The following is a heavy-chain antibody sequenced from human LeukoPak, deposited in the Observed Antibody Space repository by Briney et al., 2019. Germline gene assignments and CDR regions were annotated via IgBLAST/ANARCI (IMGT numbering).Heavy chain of an antibody. Sequence: GGSLRLSCAASGFTFSSYGMHWVRQAPGKGLEWVAFIRYDGSNKYYADSVKGRFTISRDNAKNSLYLQMNSLRAEDTAVYYCARDIGGLLWFGESRGQGTLVTVSS. V-gene: IGHV3-30*02. CDR2: IRYDGSNK. J-gene: IGHJ4*02. D-gene: IGHD3-10*01. CDR1: GFTFSSYG. CDR3: ARDIGGLLWFGES.